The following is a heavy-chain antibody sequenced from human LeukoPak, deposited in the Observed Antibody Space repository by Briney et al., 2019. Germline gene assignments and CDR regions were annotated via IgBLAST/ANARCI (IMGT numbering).Heavy chain of an antibody. CDR1: GFTFGDYA. D-gene: IGHD6-19*01. Sequence: GGSLRLSCTPSGFTFGDYAMSWFRQAPGKGLQWVGFIRVKAYGGTTEYAASVKGKFTISRDDSKSIAYLQMNSLKTEDTAVYYCTRHVGGSGWYLTGWFDPWGQGTLVTVSS. CDR3: TRHVGGSGWYLTGWFDP. CDR2: IRVKAYGGTT. V-gene: IGHV3-49*03. J-gene: IGHJ5*02.